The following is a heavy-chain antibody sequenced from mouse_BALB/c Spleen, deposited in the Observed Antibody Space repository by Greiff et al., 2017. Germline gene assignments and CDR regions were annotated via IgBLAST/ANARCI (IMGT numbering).Heavy chain of an antibody. CDR2: IWAGGST. V-gene: IGHV2-9*02. CDR3: ARGGEALLRLRGFAY. CDR1: GFSLTSYG. J-gene: IGHJ3*01. Sequence: VHLVESGPGLVAPSQSLSITCPVSGFSLTSYGVHWVRQPPGKGLEWLGVIWAGGSTNYNSALMSRLSISKDNSKSQVFLKMNSLQTDDTAMYYCARGGEALLRLRGFAYWGQGTLVTVSA. D-gene: IGHD1-2*01.